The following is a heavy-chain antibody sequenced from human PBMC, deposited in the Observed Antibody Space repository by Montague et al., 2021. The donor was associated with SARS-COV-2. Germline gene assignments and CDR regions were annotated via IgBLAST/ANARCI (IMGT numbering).Heavy chain of an antibody. CDR1: GFTFSSYS. CDR3: ARGGLRYCSGGSCRTKDGMDV. D-gene: IGHD2-15*01. V-gene: IGHV3-21*01. J-gene: IGHJ6*02. CDR2: ISSSSSYI. Sequence: SLRLSCPASGFTFSSYSMNWVRQAPGKGLEWVSSISSSSSYIYYADSVKGRFTISRGNAKNSLYLQMNSLRAEDTAVYYCARGGLRYCSGGSCRTKDGMDVWGQGTTVTVSS.